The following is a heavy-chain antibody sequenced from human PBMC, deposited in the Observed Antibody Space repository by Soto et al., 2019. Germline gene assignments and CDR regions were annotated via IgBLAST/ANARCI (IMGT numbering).Heavy chain of an antibody. D-gene: IGHD2-15*01. J-gene: IGHJ6*02. Sequence: ASVKVSCKASGYTFTSYGISWVRQAPGQGLERMGWISAYNGNTNYAQKLQGRVTMTTDTSTSTAYMELRSLRSDDTAVYYCARDMSVFIVVVVAAYGMDVWGQGTTVTVSS. CDR1: GYTFTSYG. CDR3: ARDMSVFIVVVVAAYGMDV. CDR2: ISAYNGNT. V-gene: IGHV1-18*01.